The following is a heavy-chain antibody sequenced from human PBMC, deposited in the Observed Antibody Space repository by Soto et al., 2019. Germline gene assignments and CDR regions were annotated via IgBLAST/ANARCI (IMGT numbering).Heavy chain of an antibody. CDR1: GFSISRYD. CDR2: IYHGGTT. J-gene: IGHJ4*01. V-gene: IGHV4-38-2*01. Sequence: SETLSVTCSFSGFSISRYDWSWIRKPPGKGPEWIASIYHGGTTFYNPSLKSRITISVDTSNNQFSLKLTSVTAADTAVYYCARVHVMVVAGSTFDYWGHGTLVTVSS. CDR3: ARVHVMVVAGSTFDY. D-gene: IGHD6-19*01.